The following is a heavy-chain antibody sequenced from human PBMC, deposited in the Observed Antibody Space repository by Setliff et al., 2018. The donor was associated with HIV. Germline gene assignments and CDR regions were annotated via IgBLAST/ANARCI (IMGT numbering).Heavy chain of an antibody. D-gene: IGHD6-19*01. J-gene: IGHJ5*02. V-gene: IGHV4-39*07. CDR2: IYYSGST. CDR3: ARGGDPYRSSWYRWFDP. CDR1: GGSISSSSYY. Sequence: PSETLSLTCTVSGGSISSSSYYWGWIRQPPGKGLEWIGYIYYSGSTYYNPSLKSRVTISVETSKNQFSLKVKSVTAADTAIYYCARGGDPYRSSWYRWFDPWGQGTLVTVSS.